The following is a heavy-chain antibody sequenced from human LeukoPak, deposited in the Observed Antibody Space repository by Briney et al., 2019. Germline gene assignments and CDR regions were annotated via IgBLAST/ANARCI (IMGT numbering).Heavy chain of an antibody. D-gene: IGHD3-3*01. V-gene: IGHV4-61*08. Sequence: SETLSLTCTVSGGSISSGGYYWSWIRQPPGKGLEWIGYIYYSGSTYYNPSLKSRVTISVDTSKNQFSLKLSSVTAADTAVYYCARGRFLDAFDIWGQGTMVTVSS. CDR1: GGSISSGGYY. CDR3: ARGRFLDAFDI. J-gene: IGHJ3*02. CDR2: IYYSGST.